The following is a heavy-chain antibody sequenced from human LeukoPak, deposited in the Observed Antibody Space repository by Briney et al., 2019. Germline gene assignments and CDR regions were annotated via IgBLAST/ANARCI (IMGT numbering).Heavy chain of an antibody. D-gene: IGHD6-13*01. J-gene: IGHJ5*02. CDR2: ISYDGSNK. V-gene: IGHV3-30*18. CDR1: GFTFSSYG. Sequence: GGSLRLSCAASGFTFSSYGMHWGRQAPGKGLEWVAVISYDGSNKYYADSVKGRFTISSDNSKNTLYLHKNSLRAEDTAVYYCAKDTIAAAWGQGTLVTVSS. CDR3: AKDTIAAA.